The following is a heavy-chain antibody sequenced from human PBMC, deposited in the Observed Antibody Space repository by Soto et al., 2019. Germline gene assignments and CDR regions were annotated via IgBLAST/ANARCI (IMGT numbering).Heavy chain of an antibody. J-gene: IGHJ4*02. CDR3: ARGVGASYYFDY. Sequence: QVQLVQSGAEVKKPGASVKVSCKASGYTFTSYGISWVRQAPGQGFEWMGWISAYNDNTNYAQMLQGRVTINTDTATTTAYMELRSLRYDDTAVYYCARGVGASYYFDYWGQGTLVTVSS. D-gene: IGHD1-26*01. CDR1: GYTFTSYG. CDR2: ISAYNDNT. V-gene: IGHV1-18*01.